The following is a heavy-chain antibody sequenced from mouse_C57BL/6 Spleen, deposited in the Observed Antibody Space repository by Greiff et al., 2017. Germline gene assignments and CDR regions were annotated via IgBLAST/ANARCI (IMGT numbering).Heavy chain of an antibody. V-gene: IGHV1-15*01. CDR1: GYTFTDYE. Sequence: QVQLQQSGAELVRPGASVTLSCKASGYTFTDYEMHWVKQTPVHGLEWIGAFDPETGGTAYNQQFKGQAILTADKSSSTAYMELRSLTSEDSAVYYCTRGYYYYYGSSYPSFAYWGQGTLVTVSA. CDR2: FDPETGGT. D-gene: IGHD1-1*01. CDR3: TRGYYYYYGSSYPSFAY. J-gene: IGHJ3*01.